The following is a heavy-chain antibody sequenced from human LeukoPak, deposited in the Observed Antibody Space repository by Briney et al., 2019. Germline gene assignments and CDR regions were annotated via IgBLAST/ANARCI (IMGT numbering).Heavy chain of an antibody. CDR3: TTTTVTTWDAFDI. Sequence: GGSLRLSCAASGFTFSNAWMSWVRQAPGKGLEWVGRIKSNTDGATTDYAAPVKGRFTISRDDSKNTLYPQMNSLKTEDTAVYYCTTTTVTTWDAFDIWGQGTMVTVSS. J-gene: IGHJ3*02. D-gene: IGHD4-17*01. CDR1: GFTFSNAW. CDR2: IKSNTDGATT. V-gene: IGHV3-15*01.